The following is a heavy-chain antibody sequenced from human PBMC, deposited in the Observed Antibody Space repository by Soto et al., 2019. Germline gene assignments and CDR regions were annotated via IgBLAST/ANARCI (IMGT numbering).Heavy chain of an antibody. CDR3: ARLVVWDRSGSYQSDYFDF. CDR2: ISPGDSDA. CDR1: GYNFIGSW. J-gene: IGHJ4*02. D-gene: IGHD3-22*01. V-gene: IGHV5-51*01. Sequence: GESLKISCKGSGYNFIGSWIGWVRQMPGKGLEWMGIISPGDSDARYSPAFQGQVTMSVDKSIGTAYLQWNSLQASDTAMYYCARLVVWDRSGSYQSDYFDFWGQGTLVTAPQ.